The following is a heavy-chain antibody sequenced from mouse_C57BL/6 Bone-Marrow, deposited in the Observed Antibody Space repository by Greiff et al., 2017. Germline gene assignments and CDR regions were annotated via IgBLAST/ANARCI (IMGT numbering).Heavy chain of an antibody. D-gene: IGHD2-5*01. Sequence: EVKLQESGPELVKPGASVTISCKASGYSFTGYYMNWVKQSPEKSLEWIGEINPSTGGTTYNQKFKAKATLTVDKSSSTAYMQLKSLTSEDSAVYYCTRCNYSRAWFAYWGQGTLVTVSA. CDR1: GYSFTGYY. V-gene: IGHV1-42*01. J-gene: IGHJ3*01. CDR2: INPSTGGT. CDR3: TRCNYSRAWFAY.